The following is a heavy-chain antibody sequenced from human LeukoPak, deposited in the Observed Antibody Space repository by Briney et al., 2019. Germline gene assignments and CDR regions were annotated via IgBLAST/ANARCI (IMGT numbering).Heavy chain of an antibody. CDR1: GGTFSSYA. V-gene: IGHV1-69*05. D-gene: IGHD3-10*01. CDR3: ARDPVITMVRGVMGDPDNWFDP. CDR2: IIPIFGTA. Sequence: GASVKVSCTASGGTFSSYAISWVRQAPGQGLEWMGGIIPIFGTANYAQKFQGRVTITTDESTSTAYMELSSLRSEDTAVYYCARDPVITMVRGVMGDPDNWFDPWGQGTLVAVSS. J-gene: IGHJ5*02.